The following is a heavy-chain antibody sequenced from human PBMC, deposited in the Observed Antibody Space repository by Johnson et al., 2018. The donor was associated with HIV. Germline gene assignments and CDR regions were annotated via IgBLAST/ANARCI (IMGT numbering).Heavy chain of an antibody. CDR2: VRLDGSAK. D-gene: IGHD6-25*01. V-gene: IGHV3-30*02. CDR1: GFTFSSHG. Sequence: QVQLVESGGGVVQPGESLRLSCAASGFTFSSHGMHWVRQAPGKGLEWVAYVRLDGSAKYYAESVMGRFTISRDNSKNTLYLQMNSLRPEDTALYYCVKDLSSGYYTDALHIWGQGTMVTVSS. CDR3: VKDLSSGYYTDALHI. J-gene: IGHJ3*02.